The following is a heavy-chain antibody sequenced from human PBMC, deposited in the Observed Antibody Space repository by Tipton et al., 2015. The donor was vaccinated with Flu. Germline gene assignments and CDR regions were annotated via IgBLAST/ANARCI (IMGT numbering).Heavy chain of an antibody. CDR1: GGSITSGASY. J-gene: IGHJ3*02. Sequence: LRLSCTVSGGSITSGASYWNWIRQHPGKGLEWIGYIYHNGTTYYNPSLKSRVTMSVDTSENQFSLELSSVTAADTAVYYCARSDSHYDAFDIWGQGTMVTVSS. V-gene: IGHV4-31*02. CDR3: ARSDSHYDAFDI. CDR2: IYHNGTT. D-gene: IGHD1-26*01.